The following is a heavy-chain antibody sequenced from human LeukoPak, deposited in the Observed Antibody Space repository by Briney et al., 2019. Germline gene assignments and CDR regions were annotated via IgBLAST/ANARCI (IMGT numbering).Heavy chain of an antibody. D-gene: IGHD3-22*01. CDR1: GYTFASYG. CDR3: ARDPPWQMIRYFDY. V-gene: IGHV1-18*01. Sequence: ASVKVSCKASGYTFASYGISWVRQAPGQGLECMGSISGNNGNTKYAQKLQGRVTMTTDTSTSTAYMELRSLRSDDTAVYYCARDPPWQMIRYFDYWGQGTLVTVSS. CDR2: ISGNNGNT. J-gene: IGHJ4*02.